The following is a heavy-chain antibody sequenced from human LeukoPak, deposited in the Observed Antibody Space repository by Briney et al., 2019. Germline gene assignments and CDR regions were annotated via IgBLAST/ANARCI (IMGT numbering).Heavy chain of an antibody. CDR3: ARHPRIPRERRHYYYHMDV. Sequence: GESRKISCKGSGDSFINYWIDWVRQRPGKGLGWMGMVYPGNSDTLYNPSFQGKVTISVDKSISTAYLQWSSLQASDTAMYYCARHPRIPRERRHYYYHMDVWGKGTTVTVSS. CDR2: VYPGNSDT. J-gene: IGHJ6*03. D-gene: IGHD1-1*01. CDR1: GDSFINYW. V-gene: IGHV5-51*01.